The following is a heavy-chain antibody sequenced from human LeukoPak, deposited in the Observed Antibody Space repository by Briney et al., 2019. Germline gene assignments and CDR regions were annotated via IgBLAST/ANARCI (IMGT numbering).Heavy chain of an antibody. V-gene: IGHV1-18*01. J-gene: IGHJ4*02. CDR1: GYTFTSYG. CDR3: AGDAGDVDTAMVTGDY. Sequence: ASVKVSCKASGYTFTSYGISWVRQAPGQGLEWMGWISAYNGNTNYAQKLQGRVTMTTDTSTSTAYMELRSLRSDDTAVYYCAGDAGDVDTAMVTGDYWGQGTLVTVSS. CDR2: ISAYNGNT. D-gene: IGHD5-18*01.